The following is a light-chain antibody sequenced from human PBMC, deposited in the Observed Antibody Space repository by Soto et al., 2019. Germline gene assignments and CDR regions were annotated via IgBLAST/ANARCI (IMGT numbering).Light chain of an antibody. V-gene: IGKV3-11*01. CDR3: QQRSNWPPV. CDR1: QSVSSY. J-gene: IGKJ4*02. Sequence: EIVLTQSPATLSLSPGERATLSCRASQSVSSYLAWYQQKPGQAPRLLIYDASNRATGIPARFSGSGSGTDFTLTISSREPEDFAVYYCQQRSNWPPVFGGGTKEEIK. CDR2: DAS.